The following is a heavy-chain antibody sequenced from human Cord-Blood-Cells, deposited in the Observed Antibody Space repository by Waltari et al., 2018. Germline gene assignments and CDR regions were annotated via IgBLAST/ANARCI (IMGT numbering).Heavy chain of an antibody. CDR3: ARPGSSTGIDY. J-gene: IGHJ4*02. CDR2: IYYSGST. CDR1: GGSISSSSYY. D-gene: IGHD3-9*01. Sequence: QLQLQESGPGLVKPSETLSLTCTVSGGSISSSSYYWGWIRQPPGKGLEWIGSIYYSGSTSYNPSLKSRVTISVDTSKNQFSLMLSSVTAADTAVYYCARPGSSTGIDYWGQGTLVTVSS. V-gene: IGHV4-39*01.